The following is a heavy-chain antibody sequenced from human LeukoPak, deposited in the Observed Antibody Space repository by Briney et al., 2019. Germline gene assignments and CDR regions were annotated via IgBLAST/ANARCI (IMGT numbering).Heavy chain of an antibody. CDR3: ARVGKWELRDYFDY. Sequence: ASVKVSCKASGYTFTSYGISWVRQAPGQGLEWMGWINPNSGGTNYAQKFQGRVTMTRDTSISTAYMELSRLRSDDTAVYYCARVGKWELRDYFDYWGQGTLVTVSS. V-gene: IGHV1-2*02. CDR1: GYTFTSYG. J-gene: IGHJ4*02. CDR2: INPNSGGT. D-gene: IGHD1-26*01.